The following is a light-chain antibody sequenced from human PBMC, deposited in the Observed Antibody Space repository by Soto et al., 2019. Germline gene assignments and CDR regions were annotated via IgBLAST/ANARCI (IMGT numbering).Light chain of an antibody. CDR3: SSSTNSRTYV. CDR2: DVS. CDR1: SSDVGAYNY. V-gene: IGLV2-14*03. J-gene: IGLJ1*01. Sequence: QSVLTQPASVSGSPGQSITISCTGSSSDVGAYNYVSWYRHLPGKAPELMIYDVSHRPSGVSDRFSGSKSGNTASLTISGLQAEDDFYNYCSSSTNSRTYVFATVPKVPV.